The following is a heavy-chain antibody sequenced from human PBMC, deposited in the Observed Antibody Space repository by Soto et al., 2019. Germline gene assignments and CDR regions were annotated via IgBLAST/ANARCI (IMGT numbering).Heavy chain of an antibody. V-gene: IGHV4-59*01. CDR3: ARDSKRGYSGYDKLDY. CDR2: IYYSGST. J-gene: IGHJ4*02. Sequence: SETLSLTCTVSGGSISSYYWSWIRQPPGKGLEWIGYIYYSGSTNSNPSLKSRVTISVDTSKNQFSLKLSSVTAADTAVYYCARDSKRGYSGYDKLDYWGQGTLVTVSS. CDR1: GGSISSYY. D-gene: IGHD5-12*01.